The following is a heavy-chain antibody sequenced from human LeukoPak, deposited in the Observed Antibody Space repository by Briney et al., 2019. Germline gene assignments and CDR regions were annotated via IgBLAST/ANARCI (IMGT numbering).Heavy chain of an antibody. J-gene: IGHJ4*02. CDR3: AKYSEFSSSTEVGFDY. V-gene: IGHV5-51*01. CDR2: IYPGDSDT. CDR1: GYSFTNYW. Sequence: GESLKISCRGSGYSFTNYWIGWVRQMPGKSLEWMGIIYPGDSDTRYSPSFQGQVTMSADRSIGTAYLQWSSLKASDTAIYYCAKYSEFSSSTEVGFDYWGQGTLVTVSS. D-gene: IGHD2-21*01.